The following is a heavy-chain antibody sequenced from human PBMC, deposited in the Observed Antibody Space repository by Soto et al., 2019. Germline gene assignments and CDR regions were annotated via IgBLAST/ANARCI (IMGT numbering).Heavy chain of an antibody. CDR2: ISGSGGST. D-gene: IGHD6-19*01. CDR1: GFTFSSYA. Sequence: GGSLRLSCAASGFTFSSYAMSWVRQAPGKGLEWVSAISGSGGSTYYADSVKGRFTISRDNSKNTLYLQMNSLRAEDTAVYYCAKGSYFSGWTPSFDSWGQGTLVTVSS. V-gene: IGHV3-23*01. J-gene: IGHJ4*02. CDR3: AKGSYFSGWTPSFDS.